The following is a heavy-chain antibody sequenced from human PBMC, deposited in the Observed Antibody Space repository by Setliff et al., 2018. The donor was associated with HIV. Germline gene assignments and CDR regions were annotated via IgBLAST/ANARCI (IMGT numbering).Heavy chain of an antibody. J-gene: IGHJ4*02. CDR3: ASHFGYCSSTSCEGY. CDR1: GFTFSSYW. CDR2: IKQDGSEK. D-gene: IGHD2-2*01. Sequence: GGSLRLSCAASGFTFSSYWMSWVRQAPGKGLERVANIKQDGSEKYYVDSVKGRFTISRDNAKNSLYLQMNSLRAEDTAVYYCASHFGYCSSTSCEGYWGQGALVTVSS. V-gene: IGHV3-7*05.